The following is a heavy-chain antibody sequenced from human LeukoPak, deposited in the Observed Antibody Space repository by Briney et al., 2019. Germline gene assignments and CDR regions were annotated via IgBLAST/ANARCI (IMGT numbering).Heavy chain of an antibody. J-gene: IGHJ3*02. Sequence: SETLSLTCTVSGGSINSYYWSWIRQPPGKGLEWIGYIYYSGSTNYNPSLKSRVTISVDTSNNKFSLKLTSLTAADTAVYYCVRHLSAGRPAFDIWAKGQWSPSLQ. CDR3: VRHLSAGRPAFDI. CDR2: IYYSGST. V-gene: IGHV4-59*08. D-gene: IGHD2-15*01. CDR1: GGSINSYY.